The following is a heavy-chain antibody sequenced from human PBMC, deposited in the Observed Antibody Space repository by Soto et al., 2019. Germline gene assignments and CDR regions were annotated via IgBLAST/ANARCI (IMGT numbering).Heavy chain of an antibody. J-gene: IGHJ6*02. D-gene: IGHD1-20*01. CDR2: IKSKTDGGTT. CDR1: GFTFSNAW. CDR3: TTDSPITGTGWITYYYYGMDV. Sequence: GGSLRLSCAASGFTFSNAWMNWVRQAPGKGLEWVGRIKSKTDGGTTDYAAPVKGRFTISRDDSKNTLYLQMNSLKTEDTAVYYCTTDSPITGTGWITYYYYGMDVWGQGTTVTVSS. V-gene: IGHV3-15*07.